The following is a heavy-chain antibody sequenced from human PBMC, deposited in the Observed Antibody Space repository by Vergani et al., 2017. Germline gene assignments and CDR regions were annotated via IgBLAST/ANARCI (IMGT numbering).Heavy chain of an antibody. V-gene: IGHV3-15*01. J-gene: IGHJ4*02. CDR3: TIFYDSSGKQFDY. CDR1: GFTFSNAW. Sequence: AASGFTFSNAWMSWVRQAPGKGLEWVGRIKSKTDGGTTDYAAPVKGRFTISRDDSKNTLYLQMNSLKTEDTAVYYCTIFYDSSGKQFDYWGQGTLVTVSS. CDR2: IKSKTDGGTT. D-gene: IGHD3-22*01.